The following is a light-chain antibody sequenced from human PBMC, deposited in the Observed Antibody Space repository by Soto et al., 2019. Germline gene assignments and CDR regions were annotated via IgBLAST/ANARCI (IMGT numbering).Light chain of an antibody. CDR1: QSISSSY. Sequence: EIVLTQSPGTLSLSPGERATLSCRASQSISSSYLAWYQQRPGQAPRLLIFGASYRATGIPDRFSGSGSGTFFTITISRLEPEDFAVYYCQQNKSSPPEFTFPPGTKVDSK. J-gene: IGKJ3*01. CDR2: GAS. CDR3: QQNKSSPPEFT. V-gene: IGKV3-20*01.